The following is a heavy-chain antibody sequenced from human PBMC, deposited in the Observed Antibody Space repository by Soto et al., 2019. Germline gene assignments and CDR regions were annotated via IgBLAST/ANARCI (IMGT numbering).Heavy chain of an antibody. Sequence: EVQLVESGGGLVQPGGSLRLSCAASGFTLSSYCISGVRQAPGKGLELVANIKQDGSERYYVESVKGRFTISRDHAENSLFLQMNSLRAEDTAVYYFGRHLQHLVVVGTLDYWGQGTLVTVSS. CDR2: IKQDGSER. J-gene: IGHJ4*02. D-gene: IGHD2-15*01. CDR3: GRHLQHLVVVGTLDY. CDR1: GFTLSSYC. V-gene: IGHV3-7*01.